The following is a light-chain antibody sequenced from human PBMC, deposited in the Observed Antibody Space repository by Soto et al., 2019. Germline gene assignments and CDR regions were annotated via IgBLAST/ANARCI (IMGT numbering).Light chain of an antibody. V-gene: IGLV2-14*01. J-gene: IGLJ2*01. CDR3: SSYTTTKIVI. Sequence: QSALTQPASVSGSPGQSVTISCTGTSNDIDAYNYVSWYQQHPGKAPKLMIYDVSSRPSGVSNRLSGSRSGNTASLTISGLQAEDEADYYCSSYTTTKIVIFGGGTKLTVL. CDR2: DVS. CDR1: SNDIDAYNY.